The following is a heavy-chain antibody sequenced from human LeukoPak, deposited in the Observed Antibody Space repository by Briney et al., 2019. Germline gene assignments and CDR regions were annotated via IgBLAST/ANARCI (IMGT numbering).Heavy chain of an antibody. J-gene: IGHJ5*02. CDR2: ISGSGGST. V-gene: IGHV3-23*01. D-gene: IGHD4-11*01. Sequence: GGSLRLSCAASGFTFSSYAMNWVRQAPGKGLEWVSGISGSGGSTYNADSVKVRFTISRDNSKNTLYLQTHSLRAEDTAVYYCAKDRYSNYGNWFDPWGQGTLVTVFS. CDR3: AKDRYSNYGNWFDP. CDR1: GFTFSSYA.